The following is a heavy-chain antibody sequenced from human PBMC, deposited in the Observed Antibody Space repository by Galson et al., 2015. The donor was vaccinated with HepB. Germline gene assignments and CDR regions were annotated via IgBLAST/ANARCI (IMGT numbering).Heavy chain of an antibody. V-gene: IGHV1-3*01. CDR1: GYTFISYA. Sequence: SVKVSCKASGYTFISYAMHWVRQAPGQRFEWMGGINAGNGDTKYSQKFQGRVTITRDTSARTAYMELSSLAYEDTAVYYCARDYLYGSGSYYTEWFDPWGQGTLVTVSS. J-gene: IGHJ5*02. D-gene: IGHD3-10*01. CDR2: INAGNGDT. CDR3: ARDYLYGSGSYYTEWFDP.